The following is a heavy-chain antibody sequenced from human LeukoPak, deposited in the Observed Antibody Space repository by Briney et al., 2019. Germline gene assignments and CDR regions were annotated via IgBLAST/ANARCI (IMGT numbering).Heavy chain of an antibody. CDR2: IYSNGNT. Sequence: GGSLRLSCAASGFSVSTNYLSWVRQAPGKGLEWVSVIYSNGNTYYADSVRGRFTTSRDSSRNTLYLEMNNLRAEDTAVYYCAQARSSSGYGPLGIYWGQGTLVTVSS. CDR3: AQARSSSGYGPLGIY. D-gene: IGHD5-12*01. J-gene: IGHJ4*02. CDR1: GFSVSTNY. V-gene: IGHV3-53*01.